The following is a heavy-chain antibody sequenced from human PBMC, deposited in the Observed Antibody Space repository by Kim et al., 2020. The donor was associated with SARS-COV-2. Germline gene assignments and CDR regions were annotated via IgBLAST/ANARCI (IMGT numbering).Heavy chain of an antibody. V-gene: IGHV1-18*01. Sequence: ASVKVSCKASGYTFTSYGISWVRQAPGQGLEWMGWISAYNGNTNYAQKLQGRVTMTTDTSTSTAYMELRSLRSDDTAVYYCARFEYYYDSSGYSPTAPFDYWGQGTLVTVSS. J-gene: IGHJ4*02. CDR3: ARFEYYYDSSGYSPTAPFDY. CDR2: ISAYNGNT. CDR1: GYTFTSYG. D-gene: IGHD3-22*01.